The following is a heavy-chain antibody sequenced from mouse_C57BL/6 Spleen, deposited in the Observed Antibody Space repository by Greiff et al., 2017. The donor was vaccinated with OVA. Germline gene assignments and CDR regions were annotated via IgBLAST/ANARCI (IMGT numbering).Heavy chain of an antibody. Sequence: EVQGVESGGGLVQPKGSLKLSCAASGFSFNTYAMNWVRQAPGKGLEWVARIRSKSNNYATYYADSVKDRFTISRDDSESMLYLQMNNLKTEDTAMYYCVRQKYGNHEGFAYWGQGTLVTVSA. J-gene: IGHJ3*01. CDR1: GFSFNTYA. V-gene: IGHV10-1*01. CDR3: VRQKYGNHEGFAY. D-gene: IGHD2-1*01. CDR2: IRSKSNNYAT.